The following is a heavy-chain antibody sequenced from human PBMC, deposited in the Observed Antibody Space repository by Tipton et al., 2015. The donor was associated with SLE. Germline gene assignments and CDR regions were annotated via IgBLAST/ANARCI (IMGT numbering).Heavy chain of an antibody. J-gene: IGHJ4*02. CDR1: GGTFNSYA. CDR2: IIPIFGTA. Sequence: QLVQSGAEVKKPGSSVKVSCKASGGTFNSYAISWVRQAPGQGLEWMGGIIPIFGTANYAQRFQGRVTITADKSTSTTYMELSSLRSEDTAVYYCARDRGIVGASTIDYWGPGTLVTVSS. CDR3: ARDRGIVGASTIDY. D-gene: IGHD1-26*01. V-gene: IGHV1-69*06.